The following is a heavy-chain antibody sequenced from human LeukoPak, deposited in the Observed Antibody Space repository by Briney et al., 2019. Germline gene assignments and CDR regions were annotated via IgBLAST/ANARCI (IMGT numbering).Heavy chain of an antibody. CDR3: ARDKQWLVSYYYYGMDV. D-gene: IGHD6-19*01. Sequence: PSQTLSLTCTVSGGSISSGSYYWSWIRQPAGKGLERIGRIYTSGSTNYNPSLKSRVTISVDTSKNQFSLKLSSVTAADTAVYYSARDKQWLVSYYYYGMDVWGQGTTVTVSS. CDR1: GGSISSGSYY. V-gene: IGHV4-61*02. CDR2: IYTSGST. J-gene: IGHJ6*02.